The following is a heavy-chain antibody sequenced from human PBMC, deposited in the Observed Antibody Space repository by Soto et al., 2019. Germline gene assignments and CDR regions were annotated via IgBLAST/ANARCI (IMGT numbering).Heavy chain of an antibody. V-gene: IGHV3-23*01. J-gene: IGHJ4*02. D-gene: IGHD3-22*01. Sequence: LXLSFASSGFTFSSYVMTWVRQAPGKGLEWVSGISGSSVMTYYADSVKGRFTISRDNSKNTLYLQMNSLRAEDTAVYYCAKSLYDSSGYQPLGFWGQGTLVTVYS. CDR1: GFTFSSYV. CDR2: ISGSSVMT. CDR3: AKSLYDSSGYQPLGF.